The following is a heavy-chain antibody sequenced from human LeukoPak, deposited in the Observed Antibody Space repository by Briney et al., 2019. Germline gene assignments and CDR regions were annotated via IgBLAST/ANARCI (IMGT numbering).Heavy chain of an antibody. V-gene: IGHV1-8*01. Sequence: GTSVKVSCKASGYTFTNYDINWVRQAAGQGLEWMGWINPNSGDTGYVEKFQGRVTMTRDTSMNTAYMELSSLRSEDTAVYYCTRSGFGGGVHFDYWGRGTPVTVSS. CDR3: TRSGFGGGVHFDY. D-gene: IGHD3-16*01. CDR2: INPNSGDT. CDR1: GYTFTNYD. J-gene: IGHJ4*02.